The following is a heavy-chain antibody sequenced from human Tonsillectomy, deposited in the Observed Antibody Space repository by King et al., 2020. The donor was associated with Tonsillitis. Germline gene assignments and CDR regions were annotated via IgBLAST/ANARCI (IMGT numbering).Heavy chain of an antibody. CDR1: GFAFRSYG. V-gene: IGHV3-30*19. CDR2: ISYDASRE. D-gene: IGHD6-19*01. J-gene: IGHJ4*02. CDR3: ARGRLYSSDWGIDY. Sequence: VQLVESGGGVVQPGGSLRLSCASSGFAFRSYGMHWVRQAPGKGLEWVAVISYDASRENYADSVKGRFTISRDNSKNTLYLQMNSLRVGDTAVYYCARGRLYSSDWGIDYWGQGSLVSVSS.